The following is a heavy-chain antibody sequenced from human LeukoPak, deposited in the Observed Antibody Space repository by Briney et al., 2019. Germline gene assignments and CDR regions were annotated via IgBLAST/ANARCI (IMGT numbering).Heavy chain of an antibody. CDR2: IYYSGST. CDR3: ARGRGWKLKRWLQFPLDY. Sequence: PSETLSLTCTVSGGSISSSSYYWGWIRQPPGKGLEWIGSIYYSGSTYYNPSLKSRVTISVDTSKNQFSLKLSSVTAADTAVYYCARGRGWKLKRWLQFPLDYWGQGTLVTVSS. CDR1: GGSISSSSYY. J-gene: IGHJ4*02. V-gene: IGHV4-39*01. D-gene: IGHD5-12*01.